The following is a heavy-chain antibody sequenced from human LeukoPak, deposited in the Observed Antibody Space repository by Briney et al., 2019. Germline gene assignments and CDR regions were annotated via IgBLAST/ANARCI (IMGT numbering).Heavy chain of an antibody. CDR2: MNPNSGNT. J-gene: IGHJ4*02. CDR3: ARTRRGQLWNRARDFDY. D-gene: IGHD5-18*01. CDR1: GYTFTSYD. Sequence: ASVKVSCKASGYTFTSYDINWVRQATGQGLEWMGWMNPNSGNTGYAQKFKGRVTITRNTSISTAYMELSSLRSEDTAVYYCARTRRGQLWNRARDFDYWGQGTLVTVSS. V-gene: IGHV1-8*03.